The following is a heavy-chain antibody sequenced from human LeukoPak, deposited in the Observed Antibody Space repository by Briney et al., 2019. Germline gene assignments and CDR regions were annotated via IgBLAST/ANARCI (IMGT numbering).Heavy chain of an antibody. CDR3: ANFVDTSMGGNDY. J-gene: IGHJ4*02. CDR1: GFTFSSHA. D-gene: IGHD5-18*01. CDR2: ISADSYYT. Sequence: GGSLRLSCAASGFTFSSHAMSWVRQAPGNGLKWVSTISADSYYTYHTDSVQGRFTISRDNSKNTLYLQMNSLRAEDTALYYCANFVDTSMGGNDYWGQGTLVTVSS. V-gene: IGHV3-23*01.